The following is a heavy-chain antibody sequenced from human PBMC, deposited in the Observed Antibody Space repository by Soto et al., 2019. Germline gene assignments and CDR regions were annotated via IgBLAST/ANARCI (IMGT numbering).Heavy chain of an antibody. V-gene: IGHV2-5*02. J-gene: IGHJ4*02. CDR1: GSSFSTSEVG. D-gene: IGHD1-26*01. CDR3: AHSTYSGMYLGAFFDY. CDR2: IYWDDDK. Sequence: QITLKESGPTLVIPTQTLTLTCTFSGSSFSTSEVGVGWIRQPPGKALEWLALIYWDDDKRYSPSLKSRLTNAKHTSKNQVVLTMTDMDPVDTATYYCAHSTYSGMYLGAFFDYWGQGTLVTVSS.